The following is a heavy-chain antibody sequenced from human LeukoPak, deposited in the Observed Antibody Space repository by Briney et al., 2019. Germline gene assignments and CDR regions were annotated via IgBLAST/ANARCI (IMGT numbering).Heavy chain of an antibody. Sequence: GGSLRLSCAASGFTFDDYGMSWVRQAPGKGLEWVSGINWNGGSTGYADSVKGRFTISRDNAKNSLYLQMNSLRAEDTAVHYCARGRYPSGTSPWFDPWGQGTLVTVSS. CDR1: GFTFDDYG. D-gene: IGHD3-10*01. V-gene: IGHV3-20*04. CDR2: INWNGGST. J-gene: IGHJ5*02. CDR3: ARGRYPSGTSPWFDP.